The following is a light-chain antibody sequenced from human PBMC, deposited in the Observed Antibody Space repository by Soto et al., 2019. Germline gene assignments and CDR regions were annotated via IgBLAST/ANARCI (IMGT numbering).Light chain of an antibody. CDR2: DVS. V-gene: IGLV2-14*01. Sequence: QSVLTQPASVSGSPGQSITISCTGTSSDVGGYNYVSWYQQHPGKAPKLMIYDVSNRPSGVSNRFSGSKSGNTASLTISGLQAEDEADYYCSSYTSSSPPFVVFGGGTKLTVL. CDR1: SSDVGGYNY. CDR3: SSYTSSSPPFVV. J-gene: IGLJ2*01.